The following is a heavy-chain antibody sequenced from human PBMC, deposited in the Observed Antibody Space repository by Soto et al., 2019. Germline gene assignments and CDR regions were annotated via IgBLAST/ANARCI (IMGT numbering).Heavy chain of an antibody. V-gene: IGHV1-69*08. J-gene: IGHJ3*02. CDR3: AREVPHDYGDYVGTFDI. CDR1: GGTLSSYS. Sequence: QVQLVQSGAEVKKPGSSVKVSCKASGGTLSSYSISWVRQAPGQGLEWMGRIIPILDVPNYVQKFQGRVKFTADKSTNTAYMEVSSLRSEDTVVYYCAREVPHDYGDYVGTFDIWGQGTMVTVSS. D-gene: IGHD4-17*01. CDR2: IIPILDVP.